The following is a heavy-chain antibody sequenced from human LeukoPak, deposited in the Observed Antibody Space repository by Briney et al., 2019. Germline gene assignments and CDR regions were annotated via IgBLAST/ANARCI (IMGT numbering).Heavy chain of an antibody. D-gene: IGHD2-2*01. CDR2: IYYSGST. CDR1: GGSISSYY. Sequence: SEALSLTCTVSGGSISSYYWGWIRQPPGEGLEWVGYIYYSGSTNYNPSLKSRVTISVDTSKNQFSLKLSSVTAADTAVYYCASSIHNWFDPWGQGTLVTVSS. CDR3: ASSIHNWFDP. V-gene: IGHV4-59*01. J-gene: IGHJ5*02.